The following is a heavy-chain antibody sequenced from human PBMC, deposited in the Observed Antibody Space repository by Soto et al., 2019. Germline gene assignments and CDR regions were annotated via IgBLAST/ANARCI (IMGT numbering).Heavy chain of an antibody. V-gene: IGHV3-30*18. CDR3: AKDSAAAGIEVAGTPSSFDY. Sequence: GGSLRLSCAASGFTFSSYGMHWVRQAPGKGLEWVAVISYDGSNKYYADSVKGRFTISRDNSKNTLYLQMNSLRAEDTAVYYCAKDSAAAGIEVAGTPSSFDYWGQGTLVTVSS. D-gene: IGHD6-19*01. J-gene: IGHJ4*02. CDR2: ISYDGSNK. CDR1: GFTFSSYG.